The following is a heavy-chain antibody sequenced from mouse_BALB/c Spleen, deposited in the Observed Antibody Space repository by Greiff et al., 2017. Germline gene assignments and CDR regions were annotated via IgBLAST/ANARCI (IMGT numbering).Heavy chain of an antibody. CDR2: SRNKANDYTT. CDR3: ACHYYGSDAMDY. V-gene: IGHV7-1*02. Sequence: EVKLVESGGGLVQPGGSLRLSCATSGFTFSDFYMEWVRQPPGKRLEWIAASRNKANDYTTEYSVSVKGRFNVSRDTSQSILYLQMNALRAEDTAIYYCACHYYGSDAMDYWGQGTSVTVSS. D-gene: IGHD1-1*01. J-gene: IGHJ4*01. CDR1: GFTFSDFY.